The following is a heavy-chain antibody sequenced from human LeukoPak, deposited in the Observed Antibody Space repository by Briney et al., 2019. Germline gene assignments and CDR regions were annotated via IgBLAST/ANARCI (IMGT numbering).Heavy chain of an antibody. CDR3: ARGRGYGSGAYNYAFSDY. CDR2: ISYGGNNK. CDR1: GFTFSTYG. J-gene: IGHJ4*02. D-gene: IGHD3-22*01. V-gene: IGHV3-30*03. Sequence: GGSLRLSCAASGFTFSTYGMHWVRQAPGKGLEWVAIISYGGNNKYYADSVKGRFTISRDNSRNTLYLQMNSLRAEDTAVYFCARGRGYGSGAYNYAFSDYWGQGTLVTVSS.